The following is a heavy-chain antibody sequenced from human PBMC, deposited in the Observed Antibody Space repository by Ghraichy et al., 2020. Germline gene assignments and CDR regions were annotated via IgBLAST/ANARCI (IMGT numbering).Heavy chain of an antibody. J-gene: IGHJ4*02. Sequence: SVKVSCKASGFTFTSSAMQWVRQARGQRLEWIGWIVVGSGNTNYAQKFQERVTITRDMSTSIAYMELSSLRSEDTAVYYCAAAPATYYDFWSGYRTVGYWGQGTLVTVSS. CDR2: IVVGSGNT. D-gene: IGHD3-3*01. V-gene: IGHV1-58*02. CDR1: GFTFTSSA. CDR3: AAAPATYYDFWSGYRTVGY.